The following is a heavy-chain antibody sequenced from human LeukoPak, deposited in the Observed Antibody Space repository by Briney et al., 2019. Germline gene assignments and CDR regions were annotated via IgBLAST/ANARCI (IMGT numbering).Heavy chain of an antibody. D-gene: IGHD6-13*01. CDR3: ARVAEAAAFDS. V-gene: IGHV3-7*01. CDR2: IKKDGSEK. J-gene: IGHJ4*02. Sequence: GGSLRLSCAASGFTFSSYWMSWVRQAPGKGLEWVASIKKDGSEKYYVDSVKGRFTISRDNAKTSLYLQMNSLRAEDTAVYYCARVAEAAAFDSWGQGTLVTVSS. CDR1: GFTFSSYW.